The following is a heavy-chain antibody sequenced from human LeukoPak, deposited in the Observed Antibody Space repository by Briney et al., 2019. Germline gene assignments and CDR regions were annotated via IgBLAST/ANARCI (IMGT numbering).Heavy chain of an antibody. D-gene: IGHD3-10*01. CDR3: ARERIYYGSGSNDAFDI. V-gene: IGHV4-34*01. Sequence: SETLSLTCAVYGGSFSGYYWSWIRQPPGKGLEWIGEINHSGSTNYNPSLKSRVTISVDTSKNQFSLKLSSVTAADTAVYYCARERIYYGSGSNDAFDIWGQGTMVTVSS. CDR1: GGSFSGYY. J-gene: IGHJ3*02. CDR2: INHSGST.